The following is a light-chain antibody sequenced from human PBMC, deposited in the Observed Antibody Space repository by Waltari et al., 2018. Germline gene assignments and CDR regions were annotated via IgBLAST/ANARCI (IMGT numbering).Light chain of an antibody. V-gene: IGKV1-5*03. CDR3: QQYNNYPWT. CDR1: QNVNGL. J-gene: IGKJ1*01. CDR2: KES. Sequence: DIQMTQSPSTVSASVGDRVTITCRASQNVNGLLAWYQQKPGKAPKLLMSKESTLEAGVPSRFSGSGSGTQFTLTISGLQPDDLATYYCQQYNNYPWTFAQGTKVEI.